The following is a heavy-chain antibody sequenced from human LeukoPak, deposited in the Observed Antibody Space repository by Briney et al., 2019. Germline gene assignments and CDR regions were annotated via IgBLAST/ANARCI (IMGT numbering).Heavy chain of an antibody. CDR3: ARYDYGRSGFDY. V-gene: IGHV3-66*01. D-gene: IGHD5-12*01. CDR1: GFTVSTNY. J-gene: IGHJ4*02. Sequence: GGSLRLSCAASGFTVSTNYMTWVRQAPGKGLEWVSVIYSGGTTYYADFVKGRFSISRDNSKNTLYLQMNSLRAEDTAVYYCARYDYGRSGFDYWGQGTLVTVSS. CDR2: IYSGGTT.